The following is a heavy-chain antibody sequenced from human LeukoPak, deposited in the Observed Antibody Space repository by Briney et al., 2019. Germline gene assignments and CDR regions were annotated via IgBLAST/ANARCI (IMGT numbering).Heavy chain of an antibody. CDR2: VTSSSSTI. CDR3: ARGIHRRVPKENLEY. J-gene: IGHJ4*02. Sequence: GGSLRLSCAASGFTFSSCCMNWVRRAPGKGPEWISYVTSSSSTIYYADSVKGRFTISRDNAKNSLYLQMNSLRAEDTAVYYCARGIHRRVPKENLEYWGQGTLVTVSS. V-gene: IGHV3-48*01. CDR1: GFTFSSCC. D-gene: IGHD1-14*01.